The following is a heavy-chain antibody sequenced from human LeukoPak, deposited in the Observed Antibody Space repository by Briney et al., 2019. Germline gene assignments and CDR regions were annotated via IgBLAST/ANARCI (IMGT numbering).Heavy chain of an antibody. CDR3: AKDLLRDRWFGES. CDR2: IRYDGSHK. V-gene: IGHV3-30*02. D-gene: IGHD3-10*01. CDR1: GFTFSSYS. J-gene: IGHJ5*02. Sequence: GGSLRLSCAASGFTFSSYSIHWVRQAPGKGLEWVAFIRYDGSHKYYADSVKGRFTISRDDSKYTLYLQMNSLRAEDTAVYYCAKDLLRDRWFGESWGQGTLVTVSS.